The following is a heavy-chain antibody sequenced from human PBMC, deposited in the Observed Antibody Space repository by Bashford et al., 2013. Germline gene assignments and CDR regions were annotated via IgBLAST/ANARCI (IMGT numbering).Heavy chain of an antibody. V-gene: IGHV1-8*03. Sequence: IVWVRQAPGQGLEWMGWMNPNSGNTGYAQKFQGRVTITRNTSISTAYMELSSLRSEDTAVYYCARAFMFNNWFDPWGQGTLVTVSS. CDR3: ARAFMFNNWFDP. D-gene: IGHD3-10*02. CDR2: MNPNSGNT. J-gene: IGHJ5*02.